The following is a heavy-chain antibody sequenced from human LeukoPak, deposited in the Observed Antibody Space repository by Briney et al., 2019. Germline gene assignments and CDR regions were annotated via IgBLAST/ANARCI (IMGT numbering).Heavy chain of an antibody. V-gene: IGHV4-59*01. CDR3: ARAHSGSSGYYYSFDY. CDR1: GGSISSYY. CDR2: IYYSGST. J-gene: IGHJ4*02. D-gene: IGHD3-22*01. Sequence: SETLSLTCTVSGGSISSYYWSWIRQPPGKGLEWIGYIYYSGSTNYNPSLKSRVTISVDTSKNQFSLKLSSVTAADTAVYYCARAHSGSSGYYYSFDYWAQGTLVTVSS.